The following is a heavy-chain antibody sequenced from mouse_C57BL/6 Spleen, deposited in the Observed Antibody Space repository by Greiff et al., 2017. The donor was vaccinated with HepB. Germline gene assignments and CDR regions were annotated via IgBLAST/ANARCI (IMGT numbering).Heavy chain of an antibody. V-gene: IGHV1-61*01. CDR1: GYTFTSYW. J-gene: IGHJ2*01. CDR3: ARGLWYFDY. Sequence: QVQLQQPGAELVRPGSSVKLSCKASGYTFTSYWMDWVKQRPGQGLEWIGNIYPSDSETHYNQKFKDKATLTVDKSSSTAYMQLSSLTSEDSAVYYCARGLWYFDYWGQGTTLTVSS. CDR2: IYPSDSET. D-gene: IGHD6-5*01.